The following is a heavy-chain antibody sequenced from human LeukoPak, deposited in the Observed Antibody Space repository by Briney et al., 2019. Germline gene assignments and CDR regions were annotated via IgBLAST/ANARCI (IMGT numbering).Heavy chain of an antibody. CDR3: ARGGYSGYEVHYYYYMDV. D-gene: IGHD5-12*01. V-gene: IGHV3-11*04. CDR2: ISSSGSTI. CDR1: GGSFSGYY. J-gene: IGHJ6*03. Sequence: LSLTCAVYGGSFSGYYWSWIRQAPGKGLEWVSYISSSGSTIYYADSVKGRFTISRDNAKNSLYLQMNSLRAEDTAVYYCARGGYSGYEVHYYYYMDVWGKGTTVTVSS.